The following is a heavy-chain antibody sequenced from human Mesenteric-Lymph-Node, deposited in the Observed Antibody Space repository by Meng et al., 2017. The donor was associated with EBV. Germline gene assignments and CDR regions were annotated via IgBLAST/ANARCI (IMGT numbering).Heavy chain of an antibody. Sequence: QVQVVQSVAEVKKPGSSVKVSCKTSGGSFTSFAISWVRRAPGHGLEWMGIITPLLGLANYAQTFRDRVTITADESTSTAYMELSSLRVEDTAVYYCARYHSDSSGPMDYWGQGTLVTVSS. D-gene: IGHD3-22*01. CDR3: ARYHSDSSGPMDY. V-gene: IGHV1-69*18. CDR1: GGSFTSFA. J-gene: IGHJ4*02. CDR2: ITPLLGLA.